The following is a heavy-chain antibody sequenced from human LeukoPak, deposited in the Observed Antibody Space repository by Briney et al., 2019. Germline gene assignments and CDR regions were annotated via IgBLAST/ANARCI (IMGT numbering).Heavy chain of an antibody. CDR1: GYTFTGYY. J-gene: IGHJ4*02. D-gene: IGHD6-19*01. CDR2: INPNSGGT. Sequence: ASVKVSCKASGYTFTGYYMHWVRQAPGQGLEWMGWINPNSGGTNYAQKFQGRVSMTRDTSISTAYMELSRLRSDDTAVYYCARFPSSAEDFDYWGQGTLVTVSS. V-gene: IGHV1-2*02. CDR3: ARFPSSAEDFDY.